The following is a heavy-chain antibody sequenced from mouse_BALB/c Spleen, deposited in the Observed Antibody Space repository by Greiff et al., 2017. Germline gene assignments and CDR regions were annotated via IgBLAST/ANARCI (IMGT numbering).Heavy chain of an antibody. J-gene: IGHJ4*01. D-gene: IGHD2-3*01. V-gene: IGHV3-6*02. CDR3: ASTDGYYHYYAMDY. CDR2: ISYDGSN. Sequence: EVKLVESGPGLVKPSQSLSLTCSVTGYSITSGYYWNWIRQFPGNKLEWMGYISYDGSNNYNPSLKNRISITRDTSKNQFFLKLNSVTTEDTATYYCASTDGYYHYYAMDYWGQGTSVTVSS. CDR1: GYSITSGYY.